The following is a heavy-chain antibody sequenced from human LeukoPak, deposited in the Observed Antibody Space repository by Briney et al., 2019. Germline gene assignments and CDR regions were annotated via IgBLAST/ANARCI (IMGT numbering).Heavy chain of an antibody. CDR1: GFIFSSYA. CDR2: IGVSGGST. CDR3: AKEGDYCSSTICYADY. D-gene: IGHD2-2*01. J-gene: IGHJ4*02. Sequence: GGSLRLSCEVSGFIFSSYAMSWVRQAPGKGLDWVSGIGVSGGSTYYADSVKGHFTISRDNSKNTLYLQMNSLRAEDTAVYYCAKEGDYCSSTICYADYWGQGTLVTVSS. V-gene: IGHV3-23*01.